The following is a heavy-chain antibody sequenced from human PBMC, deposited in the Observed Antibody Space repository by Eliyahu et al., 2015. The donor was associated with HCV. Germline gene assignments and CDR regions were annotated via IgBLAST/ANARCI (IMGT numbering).Heavy chain of an antibody. J-gene: IGHJ6*02. Sequence: EVVLLESGGGLVQPGGSLRLSCAASGFTFSNYAMTWVRQAPGKGLEWVSVIGGSGAGTYYADSVRGRFTISRDNSKNMFYLQMNTLRAEDTAIYYCAKMHGISFYHYYGMDVWGPGTTVTVSS. CDR1: GFTFSNYA. V-gene: IGHV3-23*01. CDR2: IGGSGAGT. CDR3: AKMHGISFYHYYGMDV. D-gene: IGHD1-14*01.